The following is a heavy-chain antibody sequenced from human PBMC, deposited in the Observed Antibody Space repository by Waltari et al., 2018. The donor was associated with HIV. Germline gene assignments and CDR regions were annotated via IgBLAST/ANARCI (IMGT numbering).Heavy chain of an antibody. V-gene: IGHV3-23*04. CDR2: ISGSGGST. D-gene: IGHD3-22*01. CDR3: AKDDSTGSSGYYPFHY. J-gene: IGHJ4*02. CDR1: GFFFPNYT. Sequence: HLVGSWGGLVQRGVCLSRSCPHTGFFFPNYTLQWVRQAPGKGLEWVSAISGSGGSTYYADSVKGRFTISRDNSKNTLYLQMNSLRAEDTALYYCAKDDSTGSSGYYPFHYWGQGTLITVSS.